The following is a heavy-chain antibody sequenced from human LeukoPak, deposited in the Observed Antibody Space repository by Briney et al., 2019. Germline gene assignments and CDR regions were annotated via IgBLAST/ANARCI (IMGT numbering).Heavy chain of an antibody. Sequence: GGSLRLSCAASGITFSSYGMSWVRQAPGKGLEWVSSISSTGGTTYYADSVKGRFTISRDNSKNSPYLQMNSLRAEDTAVYYCARVGGYCSGGSCYADYWGQGTLVTVSS. CDR2: ISSTGGTT. CDR1: GITFSSYG. J-gene: IGHJ4*02. D-gene: IGHD2-15*01. CDR3: ARVGGYCSGGSCYADY. V-gene: IGHV3-23*01.